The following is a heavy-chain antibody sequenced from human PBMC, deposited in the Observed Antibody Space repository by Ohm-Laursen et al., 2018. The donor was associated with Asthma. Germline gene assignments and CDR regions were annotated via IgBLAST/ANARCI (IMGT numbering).Heavy chain of an antibody. CDR2: INPLGYEK. Sequence: SLRLSCTASGVAFSDSWMSWVRQLPGASLEWVAKINPLGYEKYYMDSVRGRFTVSRDNAKSSLYLEMDSLRGDDTAVYYCVRWAWLGSWGQGTLVTVSS. CDR1: GVAFSDSW. V-gene: IGHV3-7*01. D-gene: IGHD6-19*01. J-gene: IGHJ5*02. CDR3: VRWAWLGS.